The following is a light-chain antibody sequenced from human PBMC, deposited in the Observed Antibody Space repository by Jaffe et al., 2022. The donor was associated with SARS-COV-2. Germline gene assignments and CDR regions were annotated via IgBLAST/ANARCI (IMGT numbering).Light chain of an antibody. J-gene: IGKJ2*01. CDR2: KAS. CDR1: QSISDW. V-gene: IGKV1-5*03. CDR3: QQYNIYPYT. Sequence: DIQMTQSPSTLSASVGDRVTITCRASQSISDWLAWYQQKPGKAPKLLIYKASSLESGVPSRFSGSGSGTDFTLTISSLQPDDFATFYCQQYNIYPYTFGQGTKLEIK.